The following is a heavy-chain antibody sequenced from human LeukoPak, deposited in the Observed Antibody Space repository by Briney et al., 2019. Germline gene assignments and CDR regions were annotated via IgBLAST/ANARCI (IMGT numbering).Heavy chain of an antibody. CDR1: GFTFSSYA. D-gene: IGHD5-18*01. CDR2: ISYDGSNK. V-gene: IGHV3-30-3*01. CDR3: AKDRHYSYAYTDYYYYYYMDV. Sequence: GSLRLSCAASGFTFSSYAMHWVRQAPGKGLEWVAVISYDGSNKYYADSVRGRFTISRDNSKNTLYLQMNSLRAEDTAVYYCAKDRHYSYAYTDYYYYYYMDVWGKGTTVTVSS. J-gene: IGHJ6*03.